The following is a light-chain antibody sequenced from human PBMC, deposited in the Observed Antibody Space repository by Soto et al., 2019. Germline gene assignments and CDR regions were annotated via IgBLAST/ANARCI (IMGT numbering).Light chain of an antibody. Sequence: EIALTQSPATLSLSPGERATLSCRASQSVSSYLAWYQQRPGQAPRLLIYDAFNRATGIPARFSGSGSGTDFTLTISSLEPEDFALYYCQQRSNWPRITFGPGTKLDIK. CDR2: DAF. J-gene: IGKJ3*01. CDR1: QSVSSY. CDR3: QQRSNWPRIT. V-gene: IGKV3-11*01.